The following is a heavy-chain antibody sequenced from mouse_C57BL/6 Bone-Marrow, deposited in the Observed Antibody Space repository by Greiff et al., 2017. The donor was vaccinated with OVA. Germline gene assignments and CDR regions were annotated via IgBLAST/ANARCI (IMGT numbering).Heavy chain of an antibody. CDR1: GYTFTDYY. CDR3: AEGWLIYFDY. Sequence: EVQLQQSGPVLVKPGASVKMSCKASGYTFTDYYMNWVKQSHGESLEWIGVINPYNGGTKYNQKFKGKATLTVDNSSSTAYMELNSLTSEDSAVNYCAEGWLIYFDYWGQGTTLTVSS. V-gene: IGHV1-19*01. D-gene: IGHD2-3*01. J-gene: IGHJ2*01. CDR2: INPYNGGT.